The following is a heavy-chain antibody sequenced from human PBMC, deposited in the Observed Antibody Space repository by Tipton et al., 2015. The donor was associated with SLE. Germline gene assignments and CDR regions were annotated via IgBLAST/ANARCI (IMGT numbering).Heavy chain of an antibody. Sequence: GLVKPSETLSLTCAVYGVSFSGYYWSWIRQPPGKGLEWIGEINHSGSTNYNPSLKSRVTISVDTSKNQFSLKLSSVTAADTAVYYCARKNFSAGTPENYFDYWGQGTLVTVSS. V-gene: IGHV4-34*01. D-gene: IGHD6-13*01. CDR1: GVSFSGYY. CDR2: INHSGST. J-gene: IGHJ4*02. CDR3: ARKNFSAGTPENYFDY.